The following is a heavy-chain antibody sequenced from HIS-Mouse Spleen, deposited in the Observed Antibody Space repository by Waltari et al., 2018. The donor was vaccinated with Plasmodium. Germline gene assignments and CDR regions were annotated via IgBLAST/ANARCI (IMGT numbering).Heavy chain of an antibody. CDR2: ISWNSGSI. CDR1: GFTFVDYA. CDR3: AKDILPSIAARLPDY. J-gene: IGHJ4*02. D-gene: IGHD6-6*01. Sequence: EVQLVESGGGLVQRGRSLRLYCAASGFTFVDYAMHCVRQAPGKGLEWFAGISWNSGSIGYVDSGKGRFTISRDNAKNSLYLQMNSLRAEDTALYYCAKDILPSIAARLPDYWGQGTLVTVSS. V-gene: IGHV3-9*01.